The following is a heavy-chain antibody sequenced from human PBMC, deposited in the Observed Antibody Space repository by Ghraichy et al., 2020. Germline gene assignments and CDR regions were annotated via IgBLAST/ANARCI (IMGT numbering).Heavy chain of an antibody. CDR3: ARGYRPDFGRSPPYYGMDV. J-gene: IGHJ6*02. V-gene: IGHV4-34*01. CDR1: GGSFSGYY. Sequence: SETLSLTCAVYGGSFSGYYWSWIRQPPGKGLEWIGEINHSGSTNYNPSLKSRVTISVDTSKNQFSLKLSSVTAADTAVYYCARGYRPDFGRSPPYYGMDVWGQGTTVTVSS. D-gene: IGHD3-3*01. CDR2: INHSGST.